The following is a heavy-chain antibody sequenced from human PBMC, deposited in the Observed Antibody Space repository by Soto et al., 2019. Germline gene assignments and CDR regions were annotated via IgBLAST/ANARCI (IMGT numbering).Heavy chain of an antibody. D-gene: IGHD3-16*01. CDR3: ATQGLTTYYFGY. J-gene: IGHJ4*02. V-gene: IGHV5-10-1*01. Sequence: PGESLKISCKVSGYSFASQWISWVRQVPGKGQEWMGRIDPSESYTTYNPSFQGHVTFSADKSITTAYLQWRSLEASDTAIYYCATQGLTTYYFGYWGQGTLVTSPQ. CDR2: IDPSESYT. CDR1: GYSFASQW.